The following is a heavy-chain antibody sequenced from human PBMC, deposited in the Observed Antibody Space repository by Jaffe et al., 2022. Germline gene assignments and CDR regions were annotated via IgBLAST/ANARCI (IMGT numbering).Heavy chain of an antibody. J-gene: IGHJ4*02. V-gene: IGHV4-38-2*01. CDR3: ARSKYGSGSYYILDY. CDR1: GYSISSGYY. D-gene: IGHD3-10*01. CDR2: IYHSGST. Sequence: QVQLQESGPGLVKPSETLSLTCAVSGYSISSGYYWGWIRQPPGKGLEWIGSIYHSGSTYYNPSLKSRVTISVDTSKNQFSLKLSSVTAADTAVYYCARSKYGSGSYYILDYWGQGTLVTVSS.